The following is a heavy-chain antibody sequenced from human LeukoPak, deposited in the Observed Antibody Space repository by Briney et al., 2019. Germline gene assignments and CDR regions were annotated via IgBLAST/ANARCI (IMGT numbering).Heavy chain of an antibody. Sequence: SETLSLTCTVSGGSISSYYWSWIRQPAGKGLEWIGRIYSTGSTNYNPSLESRVTMSVDTSKNQFSLRLRSVTAADTAVYCCARQIASAGTAGFDFWGQGALVTVSS. D-gene: IGHD6-13*01. CDR2: IYSTGST. V-gene: IGHV4-4*07. CDR3: ARQIASAGTAGFDF. CDR1: GGSISSYY. J-gene: IGHJ4*02.